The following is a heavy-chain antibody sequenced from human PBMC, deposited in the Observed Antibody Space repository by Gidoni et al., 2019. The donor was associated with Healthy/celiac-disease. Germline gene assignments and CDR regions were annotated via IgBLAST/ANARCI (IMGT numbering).Heavy chain of an antibody. Sequence: EVQLVESGGGLVQPGGSLQLSCAASGFYFSGSAMHWVRQASGKGLEWVGRIRRKANSYATAYAASVKGRFTISRDDSKNTAYLQMNSLKTEDTAVYYCTRLESGSYSGDYWGQGTLVTVSS. J-gene: IGHJ4*02. CDR3: TRLESGSYSGDY. CDR1: GFYFSGSA. CDR2: IRRKANSYAT. V-gene: IGHV3-73*02. D-gene: IGHD1-26*01.